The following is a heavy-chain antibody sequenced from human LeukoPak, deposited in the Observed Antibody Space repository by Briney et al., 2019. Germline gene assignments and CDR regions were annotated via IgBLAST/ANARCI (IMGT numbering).Heavy chain of an antibody. V-gene: IGHV3-23*01. J-gene: IGHJ4*02. D-gene: IGHD5-24*01. Sequence: GGSLRLSCVASGFSFRSHAMYWVRQAPGKGLEWVSGISPNGGITYYADSVKGRFTISRDNSRNTVSLQMNYLRAEDTAIYYCAKDDAWLQYENWGQGILVTVSS. CDR3: AKDDAWLQYEN. CDR1: GFSFRSHA. CDR2: ISPNGGIT.